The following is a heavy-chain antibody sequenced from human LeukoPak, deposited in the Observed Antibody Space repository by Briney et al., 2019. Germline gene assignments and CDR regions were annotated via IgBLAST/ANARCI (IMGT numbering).Heavy chain of an antibody. CDR1: GFTFSTYG. J-gene: IGHJ6*02. D-gene: IGHD3-10*01. CDR3: ARDLPLWFGNGGPFSGMDV. V-gene: IGHV3-30*02. CDR2: IRFDGSNVGSNV. Sequence: GGSLRLSCATSGFTFSTYGMHWVRQAPGKGLEWVAFIRFDGSNVGSNVYYADSVKGRFTISRDNSKNTLYLQMNSLRAEDTAVYYCARDLPLWFGNGGPFSGMDVWGQGTTVTVSS.